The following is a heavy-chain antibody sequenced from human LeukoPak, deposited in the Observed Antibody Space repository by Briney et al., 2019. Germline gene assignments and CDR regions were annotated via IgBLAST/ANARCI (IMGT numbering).Heavy chain of an antibody. CDR1: GFTFSSYS. CDR2: ISSSSSTI. D-gene: IGHD3-9*01. CDR3: ARSLLRYFDWGGVFDY. Sequence: PGGSLRLSCAASGFTFSSYSMNWVRQAPGKGLEWVSYISSSSSTIYYADSVKGRFTISRDNAKNSLYLQMNSLRAEDTAVYYCARSLLRYFDWGGVFDYWGQGTLVTVSS. J-gene: IGHJ4*02. V-gene: IGHV3-48*04.